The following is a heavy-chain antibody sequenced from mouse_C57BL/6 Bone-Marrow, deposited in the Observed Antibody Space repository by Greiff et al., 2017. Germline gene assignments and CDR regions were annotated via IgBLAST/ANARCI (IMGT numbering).Heavy chain of an antibody. CDR3: ARYYGSSLDYAMDY. CDR2: INPNNGGT. V-gene: IGHV1-18*01. Sequence: EVQLQQSGPELVKPGASVKIPCKASGYTFTDYNMDWVKQSHGKSLEWIGDINPNNGGTIYNQKFKGKATLTVDKSSSTSYMELRSLTSEYTAVYYCARYYGSSLDYAMDYWGQGTSVTVSS. D-gene: IGHD1-1*01. J-gene: IGHJ4*01. CDR1: GYTFTDYN.